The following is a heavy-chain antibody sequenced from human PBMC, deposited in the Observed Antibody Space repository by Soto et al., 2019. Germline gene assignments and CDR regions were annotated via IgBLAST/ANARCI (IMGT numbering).Heavy chain of an antibody. CDR1: GGSFSGYY. D-gene: IGHD3-10*01. J-gene: IGHJ4*02. V-gene: IGHV4-34*01. Sequence: SETLSLTCAVYGGSFSGYYWSWIRQPPGKGLEWIGEINHSGSTNYNPSLKSRVTISVDTSKNQFSLKLSSVTTADTAVYYCARGLGFIGSGSYTDWGQGTLVTVSS. CDR2: INHSGST. CDR3: ARGLGFIGSGSYTD.